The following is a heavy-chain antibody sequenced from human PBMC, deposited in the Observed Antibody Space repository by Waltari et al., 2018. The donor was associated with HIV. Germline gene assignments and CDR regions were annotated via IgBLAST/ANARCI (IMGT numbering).Heavy chain of an antibody. Sequence: EVQLVESGGVVVQPGGSLRLSCAASGFTFDDYTMHWVRQAPGKGLEWVSLISWDGGSTYYADSVKGRFTISRDNSKNSLYLQMNSLRTEDTALYYCAKEGEVRATPKLAFDYWGQGTLVTVSS. CDR1: GFTFDDYT. J-gene: IGHJ4*02. V-gene: IGHV3-43*01. D-gene: IGHD1-26*01. CDR2: ISWDGGST. CDR3: AKEGEVRATPKLAFDY.